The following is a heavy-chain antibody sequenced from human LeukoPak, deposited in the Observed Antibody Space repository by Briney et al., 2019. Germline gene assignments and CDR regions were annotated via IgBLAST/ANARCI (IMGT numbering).Heavy chain of an antibody. CDR3: AKDFLGYCSSTSCYTHLDY. D-gene: IGHD2-2*02. Sequence: GGSLRLSCAASGFTFSSYGMPWVRQAPGKGLEWVAVISYDGSNKYYADSVKGRFTISRDNSKNTLYLQMNSLRAEDTAVYYCAKDFLGYCSSTSCYTHLDYWGQGTLVTVSS. CDR2: ISYDGSNK. CDR1: GFTFSSYG. J-gene: IGHJ4*02. V-gene: IGHV3-30*18.